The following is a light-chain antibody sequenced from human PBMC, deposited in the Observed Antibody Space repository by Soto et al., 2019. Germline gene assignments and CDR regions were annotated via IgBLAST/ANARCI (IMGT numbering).Light chain of an antibody. CDR1: QSILDRSKNKYY. J-gene: IGKJ1*01. CDR2: WSS. CDR3: QQYFTSPWT. V-gene: IGKV4-1*01. Sequence: DIVMTQSPDSLAVSLGERATFNCKSSQSILDRSKNKYYLAWYQQKSGQPPKLLIYWSSLRQSGVPDRFTGSGSGTKFTLTISSLQAEDVALYYCQQYFTSPWTFGQGTKVEI.